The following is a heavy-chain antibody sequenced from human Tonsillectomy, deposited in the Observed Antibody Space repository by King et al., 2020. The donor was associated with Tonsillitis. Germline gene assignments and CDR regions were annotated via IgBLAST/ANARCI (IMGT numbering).Heavy chain of an antibody. D-gene: IGHD3-3*01. Sequence: VQLVESGGGVVQPGRSLRLSCAASGFIFSNSGMHWVRQPPGKGLEWVAVIWHDGSNTFYAESVKGRFTISRDNSKNTLYLQMNSLRGEDTAMYYCATGLPQYDFWSAYYTGDYWGQGTLVAVSS. J-gene: IGHJ4*02. CDR1: GFIFSNSG. V-gene: IGHV3-33*01. CDR2: IWHDGSNT. CDR3: ATGLPQYDFWSAYYTGDY.